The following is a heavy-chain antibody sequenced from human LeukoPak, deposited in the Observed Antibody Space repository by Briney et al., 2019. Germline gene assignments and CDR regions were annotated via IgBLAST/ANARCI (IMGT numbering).Heavy chain of an antibody. CDR1: GGSFSVYY. D-gene: IGHD3-10*01. J-gene: IGHJ6*03. CDR3: ARVKDPGGYYYYYYMDV. CDR2: INHSGGT. V-gene: IGHV4-34*01. Sequence: PSETLSLTCAVYGGSFSVYYWSWIRQPPGKGLEWIGEINHSGGTKYNPSLKGRVTISVDTSKNQFSLKLSSVTAADTAMYYCARVKDPGGYYYYYYMDVWGKGTTVTVSS.